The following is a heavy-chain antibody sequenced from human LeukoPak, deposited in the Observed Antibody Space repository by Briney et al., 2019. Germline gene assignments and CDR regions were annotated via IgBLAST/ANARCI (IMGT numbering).Heavy chain of an antibody. CDR2: IYYSGST. CDR3: ARDAARYYDSGGYPLDY. Sequence: SETLSLTCTVSGGSISSSSYYWGWIRQPPGKGLEWIGSIYYSGSTYYNPSLKSRVTISVDTSKNQFSLKLSSVTAADTAVYYCARDAARYYDSGGYPLDYWGQGTLVTVSS. J-gene: IGHJ4*02. CDR1: GGSISSSSYY. D-gene: IGHD3-22*01. V-gene: IGHV4-39*07.